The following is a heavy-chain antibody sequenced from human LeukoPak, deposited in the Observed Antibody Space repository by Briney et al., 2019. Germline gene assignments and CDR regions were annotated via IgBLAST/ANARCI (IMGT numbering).Heavy chain of an antibody. D-gene: IGHD2-2*01. CDR3: ARGDCSSTSCYPFDY. Sequence: ASETLSLTCTVSGGSISSYYWSWIRQPPGKGLEWIGYIYYSGSTNYNSSLKSRVTISVDTSKNQFSLKLSSVTAADTAVYYCARGDCSSTSCYPFDYWGQGTLVTVSS. J-gene: IGHJ4*02. CDR2: IYYSGST. V-gene: IGHV4-59*08. CDR1: GGSISSYY.